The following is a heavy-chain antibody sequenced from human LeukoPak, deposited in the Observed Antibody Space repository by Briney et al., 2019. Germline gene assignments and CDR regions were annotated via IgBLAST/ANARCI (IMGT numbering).Heavy chain of an antibody. CDR2: IIPILGIA. Sequence: SVKVSCKASGYTFTSYGISWVRQAPGQGLEWMGRIIPILGIANYAQKFQGRVTITADKSTSTAYMELSSLRSEDTAVYYCARDRYCSGGSCYSMMWFDPWGQGTLVTVSS. CDR3: ARDRYCSGGSCYSMMWFDP. D-gene: IGHD2-15*01. J-gene: IGHJ5*02. V-gene: IGHV1-69*04. CDR1: GYTFTSYG.